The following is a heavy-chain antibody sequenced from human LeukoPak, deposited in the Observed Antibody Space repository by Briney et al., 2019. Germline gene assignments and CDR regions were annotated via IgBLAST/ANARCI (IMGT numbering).Heavy chain of an antibody. CDR2: IYYSGST. D-gene: IGHD6-13*01. CDR1: GASISSSTYY. V-gene: IGHV4-39*01. Sequence: SETLSLTCTVSGASISSSTYYLGWIRQPPGKGLEWIGTIYYSGSTYYNPSLKSRVTISVDTSKNQFSLKLSSVTAADTAVYYCARRGSSSWCNWFDPWGQGTLVTVSS. CDR3: ARRGSSSWCNWFDP. J-gene: IGHJ5*02.